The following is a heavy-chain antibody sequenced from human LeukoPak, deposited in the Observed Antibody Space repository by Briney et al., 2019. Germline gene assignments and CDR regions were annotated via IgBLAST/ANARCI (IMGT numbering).Heavy chain of an antibody. Sequence: ASVKVSCKASGYTFTGYYMHWVRQAPGQGLEWMGWINPNSGGTNYAQKLQGRVTMTRDTSISTAYMELSRLRSDDTAVYYCARVDSSGWNLNWFDPWGQGTLVTVSS. CDR3: ARVDSSGWNLNWFDP. CDR2: INPNSGGT. J-gene: IGHJ5*02. D-gene: IGHD6-19*01. CDR1: GYTFTGYY. V-gene: IGHV1-2*02.